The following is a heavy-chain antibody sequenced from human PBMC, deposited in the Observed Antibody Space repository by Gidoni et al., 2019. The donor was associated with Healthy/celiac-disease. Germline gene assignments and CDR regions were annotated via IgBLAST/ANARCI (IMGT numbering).Heavy chain of an antibody. J-gene: IGHJ4*02. V-gene: IGHV4-31*03. CDR3: ARERVGYSNSHFDY. CDR2: IYYSGST. D-gene: IGHD4-4*01. Sequence: QVPLQESGPGLVKPSQTLSLTCPVSGGSISSGGYYWSWVRQHPGKGLEWIGYIYYSGSTYYNPSRKSRVTISVDTSKNQFSLKLSSVTAADTAVYYCARERVGYSNSHFDYWGQGTLVTVSS. CDR1: GGSISSGGYY.